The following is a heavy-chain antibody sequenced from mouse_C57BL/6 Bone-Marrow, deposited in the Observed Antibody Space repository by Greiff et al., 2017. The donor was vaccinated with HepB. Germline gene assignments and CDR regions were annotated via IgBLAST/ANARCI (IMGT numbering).Heavy chain of an antibody. V-gene: IGHV5-12*01. Sequence: EVKLVESGGGLVQPGGSLKLSCAASGFTFSDYYMYWVRQTPGKRLEWVAYISNGGGSTYYPDTVKGRFTISRDNAKNTLYLQMSRLKSEDTAMYYCARQMLTGAYWGQGTLVTVSA. D-gene: IGHD4-1*01. J-gene: IGHJ3*01. CDR3: ARQMLTGAY. CDR1: GFTFSDYY. CDR2: ISNGGGST.